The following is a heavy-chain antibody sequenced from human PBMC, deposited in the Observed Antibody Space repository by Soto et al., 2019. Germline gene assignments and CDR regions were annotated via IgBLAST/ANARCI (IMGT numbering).Heavy chain of an antibody. CDR2: AWTDGTNR. J-gene: IGHJ4*02. V-gene: IGHV3-33*01. CDR3: AREKEYHIQGFFDY. D-gene: IGHD2-21*01. CDR1: GFVFGDYA. Sequence: QVNLVESGGGVVQPGRSLRLSCATSGFVFGDYAMHWVRQAPGKGLEWVAIAWTDGTNRYYADSVRGRFTISRDNSKNTLYLQMNSLRADDTAVYYCAREKEYHIQGFFDYWGQGTLVTVSS.